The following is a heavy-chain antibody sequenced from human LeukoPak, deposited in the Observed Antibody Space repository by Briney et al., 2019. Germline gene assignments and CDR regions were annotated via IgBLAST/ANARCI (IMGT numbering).Heavy chain of an antibody. CDR3: ARLTGSSWYNPAVY. CDR2: IYPGDSDT. Sequence: GESLKISCKGSGYRFTSYWMGWVRQMPGKGLDWMGIIYPGDSDTRYSPSFQGQVTISADKSISTAYLQCSSLKASDTAMYYCARLTGSSWYNPAVYWGQGTLVTVSS. CDR1: GYRFTSYW. J-gene: IGHJ4*02. D-gene: IGHD6-13*01. V-gene: IGHV5-51*01.